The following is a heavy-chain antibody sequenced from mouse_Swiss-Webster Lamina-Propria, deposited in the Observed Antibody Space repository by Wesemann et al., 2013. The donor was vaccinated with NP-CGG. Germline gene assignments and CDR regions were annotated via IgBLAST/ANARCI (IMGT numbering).Heavy chain of an antibody. CDR2: IDPSDSYT. Sequence: QVQLQQPGAELVKPGASVKLSCKASGYTFTSYWMHWVKQRPGQGLEWIGEIDPSDSYTNYNQKFKGKATLTVDKSSSTAYMQLSSLTSEDSAVYYCARQYGNYYAMDYWGQGTSVTVSS. CDR1: GYTFTSYW. V-gene: IGHV1-69*02. J-gene: IGHJ4*01. CDR3: ARQYGNYYAMDY. D-gene: IGHD2-10*02.